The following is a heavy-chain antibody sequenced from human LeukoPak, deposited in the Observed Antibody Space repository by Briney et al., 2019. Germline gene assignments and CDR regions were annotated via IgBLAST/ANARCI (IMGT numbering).Heavy chain of an antibody. CDR2: ISSSGSTI. J-gene: IGHJ5*01. Sequence: PGGSLRLSCAASGFTFSSYEMNWVRQAPGKGLEWVSYISSSGSTIYYADSVKGRFTISRDNAKNSLYLQMNSLRAEDTAVYYCARVPAAIDFESSLTWFDSWGQGTLVTVSS. CDR1: GFTFSSYE. V-gene: IGHV3-48*03. D-gene: IGHD2-2*01. CDR3: ARVPAAIDFESSLTWFDS.